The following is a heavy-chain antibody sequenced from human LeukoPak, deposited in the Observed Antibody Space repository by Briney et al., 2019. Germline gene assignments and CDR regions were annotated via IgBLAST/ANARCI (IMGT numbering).Heavy chain of an antibody. CDR1: GYRFTDYY. D-gene: IGHD6-13*01. CDR2: FNPESGGT. J-gene: IGHJ4*02. CDR3: ASALNSRSSSC. Sequence: GASVKVSCKASGYRFTDYYMHWVRQAPGQGLEWMGWFNPESGGTNYAQKFQGRVTMTTDTTISTAYMGLTRLRSDDTAVYYCASALNSRSSSCWGQGTRVTVSS. V-gene: IGHV1-2*02.